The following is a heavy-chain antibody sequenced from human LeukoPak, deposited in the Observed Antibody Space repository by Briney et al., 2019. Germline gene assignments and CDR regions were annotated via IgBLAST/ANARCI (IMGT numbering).Heavy chain of an antibody. CDR2: ISGSGGST. J-gene: IGHJ4*02. Sequence: GGSLRLSCAASGFTFSSYAMSWVRQAPGKGLEWVSAISGSGGSTYYADSVKGRFTISRDNSKNTLYLQMNSLRVEDTAVYYCAKDITMVRGVYFDYWGQGTLVTVSS. D-gene: IGHD3-10*01. CDR1: GFTFSSYA. V-gene: IGHV3-23*01. CDR3: AKDITMVRGVYFDY.